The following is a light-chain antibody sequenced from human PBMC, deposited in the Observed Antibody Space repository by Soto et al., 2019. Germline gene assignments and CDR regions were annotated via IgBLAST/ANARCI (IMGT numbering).Light chain of an antibody. CDR2: DVS. CDR1: SSDVGGYNY. CDR3: SSYTSSSTQG. V-gene: IGLV2-14*01. J-gene: IGLJ2*01. Sequence: QSALTQPASVSGSPGQSITISCTGTSSDVGGYNYVSWYQQHPGEAPKLMIYDVSNRPSGVSNRFSGSKSGNTASLTISGLQAEDEADYYCSSYTSSSTQGFGGGTKVTVL.